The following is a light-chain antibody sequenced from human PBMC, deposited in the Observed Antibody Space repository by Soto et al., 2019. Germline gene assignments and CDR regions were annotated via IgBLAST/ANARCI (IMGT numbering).Light chain of an antibody. CDR1: SSNIGSNY. CDR2: SNN. J-gene: IGLJ1*01. CDR3: ISYTGSSTSYV. Sequence: QSVRTRPPSASGTPGQRVTISCSGSSSNIGSNYVYWYQQLPGTAPKLLIYSNNQRPSGVPDRFSGSKSGTSASLAISGLRSEDEADYYCISYTGSSTSYVFGTGTKVTVL. V-gene: IGLV1-47*02.